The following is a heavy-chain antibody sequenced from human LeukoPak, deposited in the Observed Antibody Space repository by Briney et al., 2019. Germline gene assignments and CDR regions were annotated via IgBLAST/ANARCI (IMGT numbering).Heavy chain of an antibody. J-gene: IGHJ4*02. Sequence: GGSLRLSCAASGFTFSGYAMAWVRQTPGKGLEWVSTIDTSGGSTHYADSVKGRFTISRDNSKNTMYLQMNSLRVEDTAIYYCATDVGTVFFDNWGQGTVVTVSS. CDR3: ATDVGTVFFDN. V-gene: IGHV3-23*01. CDR2: IDTSGGST. D-gene: IGHD3/OR15-3a*01. CDR1: GFTFSGYA.